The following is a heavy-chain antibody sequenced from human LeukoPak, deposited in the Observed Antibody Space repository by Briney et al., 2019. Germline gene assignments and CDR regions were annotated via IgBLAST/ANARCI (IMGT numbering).Heavy chain of an antibody. Sequence: PGGSLRLSCTASGFTFRNYAMTWVRQAPGKGLEWVSTVRGKGDERFYADSVKGRFTLSRDNSKNTLNLQMNSLRGEDTALYYCAKGGHYSFFDAWGQGILVTVSS. CDR2: VRGKGDER. J-gene: IGHJ5*02. CDR3: AKGGHYSFFDA. D-gene: IGHD3-10*01. V-gene: IGHV3-23*01. CDR1: GFTFRNYA.